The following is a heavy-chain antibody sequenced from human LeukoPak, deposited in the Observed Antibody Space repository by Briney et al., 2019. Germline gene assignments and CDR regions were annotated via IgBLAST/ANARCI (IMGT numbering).Heavy chain of an antibody. Sequence: PSGTLSLTCTVSGGSISSSSYYWGWIRQPPGKGLEWIGSIYYSGSTYYNPSLKSRVTISVDTSKNQFSLKVRSVTAADTAVYYCARLWGSSYLDPWGQGTLVTVSS. CDR1: GGSISSSSYY. V-gene: IGHV4-39*01. D-gene: IGHD6-6*01. CDR2: IYYSGST. J-gene: IGHJ5*02. CDR3: ARLWGSSYLDP.